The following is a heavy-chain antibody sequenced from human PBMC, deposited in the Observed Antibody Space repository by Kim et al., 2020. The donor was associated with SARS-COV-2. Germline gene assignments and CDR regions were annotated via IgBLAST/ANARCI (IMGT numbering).Heavy chain of an antibody. V-gene: IGHV4-34*01. CDR2: INHSGST. CDR3: ARARGGGSSWYYYYYGMDV. D-gene: IGHD6-13*01. CDR1: GGSFSGYY. J-gene: IGHJ6*02. Sequence: SETLSLTCAVYGGSFSGYYWSWIRQPPGKGLEWIGEINHSGSTNYNPSLKSRVTISVDTSKNQFSLKLSSVTAADTAVYYCARARGGGSSWYYYYYGMDVWGQGTTVTVSS.